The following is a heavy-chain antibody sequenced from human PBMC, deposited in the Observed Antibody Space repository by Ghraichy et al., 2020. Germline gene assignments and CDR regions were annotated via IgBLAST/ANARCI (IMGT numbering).Heavy chain of an antibody. CDR1: GFTFSSYD. CDR2: IGTAGDT. CDR3: ARGVVDYGMDV. Sequence: GGSLRLSCAASGFTFSSYDMHWVRQATGKGLEWVSAIGTAGDTYYPGSVKGRFTISRENAKNSLYLQMNSLRAGDTAVYYCARGVVDYGMDVWGQGTTVTVSS. D-gene: IGHD3-22*01. V-gene: IGHV3-13*01. J-gene: IGHJ6*02.